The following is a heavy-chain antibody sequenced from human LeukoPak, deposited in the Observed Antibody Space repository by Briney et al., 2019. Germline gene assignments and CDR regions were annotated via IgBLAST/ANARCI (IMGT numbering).Heavy chain of an antibody. CDR2: INHSGRT. Sequence: SETLSLTCAVYGGSFSCYYWGCIRLPPRKWREWVGEINHSGRTNYNTSLKSRVTISVDTSKNQFSLKLSSVTAADTAVYYCARGSVTMVRGVIIYWGQGTLVTVSS. V-gene: IGHV4-34*01. CDR3: ARGSVTMVRGVIIY. D-gene: IGHD3-10*01. J-gene: IGHJ4*02. CDR1: GGSFSCYY.